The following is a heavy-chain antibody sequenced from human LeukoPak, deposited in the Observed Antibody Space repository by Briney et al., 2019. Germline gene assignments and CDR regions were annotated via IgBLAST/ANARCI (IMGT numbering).Heavy chain of an antibody. J-gene: IGHJ6*03. D-gene: IGHD4-17*01. CDR3: AGGSLVTTKYYYYMDV. V-gene: IGHV1-2*02. CDR1: GYTFTGYY. CDR2: INPNSGGT. Sequence: ASVKVSCKASGYTFTGYYMHWVRQAPGQGLEWMGWINPNSGGTNYAQKFQGRVTMTRDTSISTAYMELSRLRSDDTAVYYCAGGSLVTTKYYYYMDVWGKGTTVTVSS.